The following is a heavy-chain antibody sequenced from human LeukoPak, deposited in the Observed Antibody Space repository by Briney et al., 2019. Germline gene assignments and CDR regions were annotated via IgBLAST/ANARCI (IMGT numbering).Heavy chain of an antibody. J-gene: IGHJ4*02. CDR3: ARGDDYGDYTGYY. Sequence: ASVKVSCKTSGYTFTDYYIHWVRQAPGQGLEWMGWINPSSGGTNYAQKFQGRVTMTRDTSISTAYMELSRLRSDDTAVYYCARGDDYGDYTGYYWGQGTLVTVSS. CDR2: INPSSGGT. CDR1: GYTFTDYY. V-gene: IGHV1-2*02. D-gene: IGHD4-17*01.